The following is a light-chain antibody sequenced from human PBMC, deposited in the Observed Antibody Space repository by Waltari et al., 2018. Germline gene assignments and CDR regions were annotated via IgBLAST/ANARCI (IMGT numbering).Light chain of an antibody. Sequence: QSVLTQPASVSGSPGQSITIYCTGTSSDVGSYNFVSWYQQHPGKAPKLIIFNVSNRPSGVSNRFSGSKSGNTASLTISGLQAEDEADFYCSSFSSGSTPVVFGGGTMLTVL. J-gene: IGLJ2*01. V-gene: IGLV2-14*03. CDR3: SSFSSGSTPVV. CDR1: SSDVGSYNF. CDR2: NVS.